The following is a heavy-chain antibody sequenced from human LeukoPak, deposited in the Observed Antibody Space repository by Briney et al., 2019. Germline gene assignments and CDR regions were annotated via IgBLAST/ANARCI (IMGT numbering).Heavy chain of an antibody. J-gene: IGHJ4*02. CDR1: GFTFSSYS. Sequence: GGSLRLSCAASGFTFSSYSMNWVRQAPGEGLEWVSSISSSSSYIYYADSVKGRFTISRDNAKNSLYLQMNSLRAEDTAVYYCARVEWLGYYFDYWGQGTLVTVSS. D-gene: IGHD6-19*01. V-gene: IGHV3-21*01. CDR3: ARVEWLGYYFDY. CDR2: ISSSSSYI.